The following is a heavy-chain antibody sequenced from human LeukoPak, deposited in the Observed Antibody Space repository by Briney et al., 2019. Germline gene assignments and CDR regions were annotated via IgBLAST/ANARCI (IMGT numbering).Heavy chain of an antibody. J-gene: IGHJ5*02. Sequence: GGSLRLSCVASGFTFSSYEMTWVRQAPGKGLEWLSYISSSGSTTYYADSVKGRFTVSRDNAKNSLYLQMNSLRAEDTAVYYCARGSAAGTRYWFDPWGQGTLVTVSS. CDR2: ISSSGSTT. CDR1: GFTFSSYE. D-gene: IGHD6-13*01. V-gene: IGHV3-48*03. CDR3: ARGSAAGTRYWFDP.